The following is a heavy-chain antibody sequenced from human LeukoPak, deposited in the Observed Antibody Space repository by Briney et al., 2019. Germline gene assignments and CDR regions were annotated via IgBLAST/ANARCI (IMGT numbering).Heavy chain of an antibody. CDR3: AKDLHSSGYYQTGDY. D-gene: IGHD3-22*01. V-gene: IGHV3-30*18. Sequence: PGRSLRLSCAASGFTFSSYGMHWVRQAPGKGLEWVAVISYDGSNKYYADSVKGRFTISRDNSKNTLYLQMNSLRAEDTAVYYCAKDLHSSGYYQTGDYWGQGTLVTVSS. J-gene: IGHJ4*02. CDR1: GFTFSSYG. CDR2: ISYDGSNK.